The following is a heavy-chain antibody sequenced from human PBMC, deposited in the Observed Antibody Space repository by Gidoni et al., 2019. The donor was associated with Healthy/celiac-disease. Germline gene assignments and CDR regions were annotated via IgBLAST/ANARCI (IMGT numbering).Heavy chain of an antibody. CDR1: GFTFSSYG. J-gene: IGHJ5*02. V-gene: IGHV3-30*18. CDR3: AKDMFDP. Sequence: QVQLVESGGGVVQSGRSLRLSCAASGFTFSSYGMHWVRQAPGKGLEWVAVISYDGSNKYYADSVKGRFTISRDNSKNTLYLQMNSLRAEDTAVYYCAKDMFDPWGQGTLVTVSS. CDR2: ISYDGSNK.